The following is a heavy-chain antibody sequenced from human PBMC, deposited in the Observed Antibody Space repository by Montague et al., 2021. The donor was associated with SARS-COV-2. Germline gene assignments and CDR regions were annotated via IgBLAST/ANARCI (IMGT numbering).Heavy chain of an antibody. J-gene: IGHJ5*01. Sequence: PPLVKPTQTLTLTCTFSGFSLSTIGVGVGWIRQPPGKALEWLALIYWDDDKRYSPFLRSRLTITKDTSKNQVVLTMTNMDPVDTATYFCAHSSGVDWLPRSGFASWAQGTLVPVSS. V-gene: IGHV2-5*02. CDR1: GFSLSTIGVG. CDR3: AHSSGVDWLPRSGFAS. D-gene: IGHD3-9*01. CDR2: IYWDDDK.